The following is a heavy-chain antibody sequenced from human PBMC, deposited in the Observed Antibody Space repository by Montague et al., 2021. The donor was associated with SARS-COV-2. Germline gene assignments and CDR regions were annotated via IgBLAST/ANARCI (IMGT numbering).Heavy chain of an antibody. CDR3: VHLTPCDSTGCYYYYYSAPDV. CDR2: VYWDNDK. V-gene: IGHV2-5*02. Sequence: PALVKPTQTLALTCTFSGFSLIRSGVGVGWIRQPPGKAPEWLAVVYWDNDKRHSPSLESRITITKDTSKNQVVLTMTNMDPVDTATYYCVHLTPCDSTGCYYYYYSAPDVWGQGTSVTVSS. J-gene: IGHJ6*02. CDR1: GFSLIRSGVG. D-gene: IGHD2/OR15-2a*01.